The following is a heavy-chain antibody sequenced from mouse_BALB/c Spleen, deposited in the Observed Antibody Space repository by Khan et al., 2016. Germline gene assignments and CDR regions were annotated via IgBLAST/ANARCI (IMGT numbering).Heavy chain of an antibody. V-gene: IGHV1-15*01. D-gene: IGHD4-1*01. CDR2: IDPETGGT. CDR1: GYKFTDYE. Sequence: QVQLQQSGTELVRPGASVTLSCKASGYKFTDYEMHWVKQTPVHGLEWIGAIDPETGGTVYTQKFKGKATLTADKSSNTAYMELRSLTSEDSAVYYSTRLGFAYWGQGTLVTVSA. J-gene: IGHJ3*01. CDR3: TRLGFAY.